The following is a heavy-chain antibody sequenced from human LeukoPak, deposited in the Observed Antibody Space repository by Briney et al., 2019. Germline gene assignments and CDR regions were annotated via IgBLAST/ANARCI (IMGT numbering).Heavy chain of an antibody. CDR2: IYYSGST. CDR1: RGSISSYY. D-gene: IGHD2-2*01. V-gene: IGHV4-59*01. CDR3: ARDLVVPAARAVSFSDYYMDV. Sequence: SETLSLTCTVSRGSISSYYWSWIRQPPGKGLEWIGYIYYSGSTNYNPSLKSRVTISVDTSKNQFSLKLSSVTAADTAVYYCARDLVVPAARAVSFSDYYMDVWGKGTTVTVSS. J-gene: IGHJ6*03.